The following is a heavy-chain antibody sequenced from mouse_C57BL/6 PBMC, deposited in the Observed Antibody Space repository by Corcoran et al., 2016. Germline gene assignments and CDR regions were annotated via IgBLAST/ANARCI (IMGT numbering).Heavy chain of an antibody. J-gene: IGHJ4*01. CDR3: ARVARQLRLHAMDY. CDR1: GYTFTDYY. D-gene: IGHD3-2*02. Sequence: EVQLQQSGPELVKPGASVKISCKASGYTFTDYYMNWVKQSHGKSLEWIGDINPNNGGTSYNQKFKGKATLTVDKSSSTAYMELRSLTSEDSAVYYCARVARQLRLHAMDYWGQGTSVTVSS. V-gene: IGHV1-26*01. CDR2: INPNNGGT.